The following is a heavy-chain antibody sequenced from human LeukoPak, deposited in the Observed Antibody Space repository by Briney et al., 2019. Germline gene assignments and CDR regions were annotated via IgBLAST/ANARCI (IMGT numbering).Heavy chain of an antibody. D-gene: IGHD4-11*01. Sequence: GGSLRLSCAASGFTFSSYWMHWVRQAPGKGLVWVSRINTDGSSTSYADSVKGRFTISRDNAKNTLYLQMNGLRAEDTAIYYCARDPSYSIYYYMDVWGKGTTVTVSS. V-gene: IGHV3-74*01. CDR2: INTDGSST. CDR1: GFTFSSYW. CDR3: ARDPSYSIYYYMDV. J-gene: IGHJ6*03.